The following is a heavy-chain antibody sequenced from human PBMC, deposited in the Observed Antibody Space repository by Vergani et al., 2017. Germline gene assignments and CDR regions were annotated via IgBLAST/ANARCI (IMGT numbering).Heavy chain of an antibody. V-gene: IGHV1-46*03. CDR2: INPSGGHT. Sequence: QVQVVQFGAEVKKSGASVKVSCKTSGYTFSNYYMHWVRQAPGQGLEWMGIINPSGGHTNYAQKIQGRVTMTRDTSTSTVYMELSSLRSEDTAIYYCARGDYGILTGYRYWGQGTLVTVSA. D-gene: IGHD3-9*01. CDR1: GYTFSNYY. CDR3: ARGDYGILTGYRY. J-gene: IGHJ4*02.